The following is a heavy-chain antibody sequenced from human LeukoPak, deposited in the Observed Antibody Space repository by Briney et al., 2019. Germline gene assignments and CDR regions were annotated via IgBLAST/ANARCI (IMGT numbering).Heavy chain of an antibody. CDR2: IGGGDT. J-gene: IGHJ4*02. CDR3: AKDGQSFNSMYDYFDS. V-gene: IGHV3-23*01. Sequence: GGSLRLSCSASGFTFRHLAIRWVRQAPGKGLEWVSSIGGGDTHYADSVKGRFTISRDDSRSTVDLQMSSLRAEDTAVYYCAKDGQSFNSMYDYFDSWGQGTLVTVSS. CDR1: GFTFRHLA. D-gene: IGHD2-8*01.